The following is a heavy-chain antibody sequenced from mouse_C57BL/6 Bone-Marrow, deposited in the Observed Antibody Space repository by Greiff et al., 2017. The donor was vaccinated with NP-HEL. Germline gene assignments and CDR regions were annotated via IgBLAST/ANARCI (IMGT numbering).Heavy chain of an antibody. D-gene: IGHD2-4*01. CDR2: ISSGSSTI. V-gene: IGHV5-17*01. CDR1: GFTFSDYG. J-gene: IGHJ2*01. Sequence: EVQLVESGGGLVKPGGSLKLSCAASGFTFSDYGMHWVRQAPEKGLEWVAYISSGSSTIYYADTVKGRFTISRDNAKNTLFLQMTSLRSEDTAMYYCARNRDYDYDGDYFDYWGQGTTLTVSS. CDR3: ARNRDYDYDGDYFDY.